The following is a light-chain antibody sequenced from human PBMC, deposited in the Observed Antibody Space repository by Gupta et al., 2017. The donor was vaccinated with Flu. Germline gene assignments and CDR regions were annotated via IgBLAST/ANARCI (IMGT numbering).Light chain of an antibody. CDR3: SSYAGNNSVV. Sequence: TSSDIGAYVYGSWDQQHPGKVSKVMLYEVSKRRSGVAARFAGSKSGNAASRTVTGRQAEYEADYYCSSYAGNNSVVFGGGTKLTGL. CDR1: SSDIGAYVY. J-gene: IGLJ2*01. V-gene: IGLV2-8*01. CDR2: EVS.